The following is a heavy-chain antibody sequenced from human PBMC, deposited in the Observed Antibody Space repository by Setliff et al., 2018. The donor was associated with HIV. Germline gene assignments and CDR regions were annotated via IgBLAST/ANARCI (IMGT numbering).Heavy chain of an antibody. J-gene: IGHJ3*02. D-gene: IGHD6-13*01. Sequence: PSETLSLTCTVSGGSISTYYWSWIRQPPGKRLEWIGHIYYSGSANYNPSLKSRVTISVDTSKNQFSLKLTSVTAADTAVYYCARDRPSSSWYFNAFDIWGQGTMVTVSS. CDR2: IYYSGSA. V-gene: IGHV4-59*01. CDR3: ARDRPSSSWYFNAFDI. CDR1: GGSISTYY.